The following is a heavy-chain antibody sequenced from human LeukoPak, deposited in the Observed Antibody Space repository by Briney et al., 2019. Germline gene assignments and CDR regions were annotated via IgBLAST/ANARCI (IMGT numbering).Heavy chain of an antibody. Sequence: SETLSLTCAVYGGSFSGYYWSWIRQPPGKGLEWIGEINHSGSTNYNPSLKSRVTISVDPSNHQFSLKLSPVTAADPAVYYCAAVRYSYCLYYYYGMDVWGQGTTVTVSS. D-gene: IGHD5-18*01. CDR3: AAVRYSYCLYYYYGMDV. CDR2: INHSGST. V-gene: IGHV4-34*01. CDR1: GGSFSGYY. J-gene: IGHJ6*02.